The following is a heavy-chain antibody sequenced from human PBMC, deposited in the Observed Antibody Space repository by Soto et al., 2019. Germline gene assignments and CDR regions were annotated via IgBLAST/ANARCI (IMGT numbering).Heavy chain of an antibody. CDR1: GFTFSSYA. Sequence: GGSLRLSCAASGFTFSSYAMSWVRQAPWKGLEWVSAISGSGGSTYYADSVKGRFTISRDNSKNTLYLQMNSLRAEDTALYYCAKEDTLLPPPILALHNWRPGTLDTVSS. CDR2: ISGSGGST. V-gene: IGHV3-23*01. J-gene: IGHJ4*02. D-gene: IGHD3-3*02. CDR3: AKEDTLLPPPILALHN.